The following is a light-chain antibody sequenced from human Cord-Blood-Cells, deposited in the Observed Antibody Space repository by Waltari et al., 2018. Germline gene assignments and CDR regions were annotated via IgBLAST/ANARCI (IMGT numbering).Light chain of an antibody. J-gene: IGKJ4*01. CDR2: AAS. V-gene: IGKV1-39*01. CDR1: QSISSY. Sequence: DIQMTPAPSPLSASVGDSVTITCRASQSISSYLNWYQQKPGKAPKLLIYAASSLQSGVPSRFSGSGSGTDFTLTISSLQPEDFATYYCQQSYSTPPTFGGGTKVEIK. CDR3: QQSYSTPPT.